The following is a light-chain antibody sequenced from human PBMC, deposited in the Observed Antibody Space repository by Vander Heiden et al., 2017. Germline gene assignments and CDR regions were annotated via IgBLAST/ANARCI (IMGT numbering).Light chain of an antibody. CDR1: QGLVHSDGNTY. CDR2: KVS. J-gene: IGKJ3*01. V-gene: IGKV2-30*02. CDR3: MQGTHWPPS. Sequence: VEMTQSPLSLPVTLGQPASISCRSSQGLVHSDGNTYLNWFQQRQGQSPRRLIYKVSNRDSGVPDRFSGSGSGTDFTLKISRVEAEDVGIYYCMQGTHWPPSFGPGTKVDIK.